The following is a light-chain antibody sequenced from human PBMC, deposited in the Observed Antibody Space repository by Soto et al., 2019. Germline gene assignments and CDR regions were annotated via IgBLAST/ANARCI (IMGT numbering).Light chain of an antibody. J-gene: IGKJ1*01. CDR2: GAS. CDR3: QQSGSSPRT. CDR1: QSVSSSY. Sequence: EIVLTQAPGTLYLSPGERATLSCRASQSVSSSYLAWYQQKPGQAPRLLIHGASSRATGIPDRFSGSGSGTDFTLTISRLEPEDFAVYYCQQSGSSPRTFGQRAKGEIK. V-gene: IGKV3-20*01.